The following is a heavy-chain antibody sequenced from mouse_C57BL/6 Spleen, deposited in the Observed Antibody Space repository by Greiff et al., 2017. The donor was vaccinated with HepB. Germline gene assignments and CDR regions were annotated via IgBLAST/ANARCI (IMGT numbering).Heavy chain of an antibody. Sequence: EVQLQESGPGLVKPSQSLSLTCSVTGYSITSGYYWNWIRQFPGNKLEWMGYISYDGSNNYNPSLKNRISITRDTSKNQFFLKLNSVTTEDTATYYCARVDYYDYDDGYYFDYWGQGTTLTVSS. D-gene: IGHD2-4*01. CDR1: GYSITSGYY. V-gene: IGHV3-6*01. J-gene: IGHJ2*01. CDR3: ARVDYYDYDDGYYFDY. CDR2: ISYDGSN.